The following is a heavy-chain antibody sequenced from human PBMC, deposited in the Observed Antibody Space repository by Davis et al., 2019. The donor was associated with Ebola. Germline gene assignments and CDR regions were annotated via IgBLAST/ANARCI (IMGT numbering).Heavy chain of an antibody. Sequence: GESLKISCAASGFIFTNHAMSWVRLAPGKGLEWVSSISSSSTYIYYADSVKGRFTISRDNAKKSLYLQMNSLRAEDTAVYYCARSSVWGQGTLVTVSS. J-gene: IGHJ4*02. CDR3: ARSSV. CDR1: GFIFTNHA. CDR2: ISSSSTYI. V-gene: IGHV3-21*01.